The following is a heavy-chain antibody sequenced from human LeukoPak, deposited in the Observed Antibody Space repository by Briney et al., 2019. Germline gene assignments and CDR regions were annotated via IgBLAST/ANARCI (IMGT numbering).Heavy chain of an antibody. CDR3: ASVHYYGSGRPHYYYYYGMDV. Sequence: SGTLSLTCAVSGGSISSSNWWSWVRQPPGKGLEWIGEIYHSGSTNYNPSLKSRVTISVDTSKNQFSLKLSSVTAADTAVYYCASVHYYGSGRPHYYYYYGMDVWGKGTTVTVSS. V-gene: IGHV4-4*02. CDR2: IYHSGST. D-gene: IGHD3-10*01. CDR1: GGSISSSNW. J-gene: IGHJ6*04.